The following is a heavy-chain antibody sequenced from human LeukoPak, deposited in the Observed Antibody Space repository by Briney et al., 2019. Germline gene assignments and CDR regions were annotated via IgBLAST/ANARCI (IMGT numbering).Heavy chain of an antibody. D-gene: IGHD6-13*01. V-gene: IGHV3-7*01. J-gene: IGHJ6*02. CDR1: GFTFSSYW. CDR3: ARDLETLIAAVPDDPPVGPDYYGMDV. CDR2: IKQDGSEK. Sequence: QAGGSLRLSCAASGFTFSSYWMSWVRQAPGKGLEWVANIKQDGSEKYYVDSVKGRFTISRDNAKNSLYLQMNSLRAEDTAVYYCARDLETLIAAVPDDPPVGPDYYGMDVWGQGTTVTVSS.